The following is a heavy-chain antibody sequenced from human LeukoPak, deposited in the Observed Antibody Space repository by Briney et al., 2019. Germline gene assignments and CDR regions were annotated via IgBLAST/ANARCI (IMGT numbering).Heavy chain of an antibody. CDR2: INPSGGST. D-gene: IGHD6-13*01. V-gene: IGHV1-46*01. CDR1: GYTFTSYY. Sequence: GASVKVSCKASGYTFTSYYMHWVRQAPGQGLEWMGIINPSGGSTSYAQKFQGRVTMTRDMSTSTVYMELSSLRSEDTAVYYCARGIKGIAAAEYYYYYYMDVWGKGTTVTISS. CDR3: ARGIKGIAAAEYYYYYYMDV. J-gene: IGHJ6*03.